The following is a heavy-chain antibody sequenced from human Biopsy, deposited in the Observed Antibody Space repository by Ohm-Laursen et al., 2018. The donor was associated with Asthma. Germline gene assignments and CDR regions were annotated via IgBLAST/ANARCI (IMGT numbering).Heavy chain of an antibody. CDR3: ARAVDYSHYYGIDV. V-gene: IGHV1-18*01. D-gene: IGHD3-10*01. CDR2: ISVYNGNT. CDR1: GYTFNSAG. J-gene: IGHJ6*02. Sequence: GASVKVSCKTSGYTFNSAGITWARQAPGQGLEWMGWISVYNGNTKVAQKLQDRVTMITDTSTSTAYMELRSLRSDDTAVYFCARAVDYSHYYGIDVWGQGTMVTVS.